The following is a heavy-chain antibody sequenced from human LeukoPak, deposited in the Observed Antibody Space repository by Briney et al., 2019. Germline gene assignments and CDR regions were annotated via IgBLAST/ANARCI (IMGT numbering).Heavy chain of an antibody. CDR1: GFTFDDYA. D-gene: IGHD3-10*01. J-gene: IGHJ3*02. CDR3: AKGISIYGSGSRMAFDI. CDR2: ISWNSGSI. V-gene: IGHV3-9*01. Sequence: GGSLRLSCAASGFTFDDYAMHWVRQAPGKGLEWVSGISWNSGSIGYADSVKGRFTISRDNAKNSLYLQMNSLRAEDTALYYCAKGISIYGSGSRMAFDIWGQGTMVTVSS.